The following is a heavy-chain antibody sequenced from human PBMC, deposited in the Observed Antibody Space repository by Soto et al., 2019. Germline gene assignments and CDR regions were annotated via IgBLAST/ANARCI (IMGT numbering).Heavy chain of an antibody. J-gene: IGHJ5*02. CDR1: GGSISGYY. CDR3: ARGVRRGWSLNWFDP. V-gene: IGHV4-59*12. D-gene: IGHD2-15*01. CDR2: IYYRGST. Sequence: PSETLSLTCTVSGGSISGYYWSWIRQAPGKGLEYIGYIYYRGSTNYNPSLKSRVTMSVDTSKNQFSLKLSSVTAADTAVYYCARGVRRGWSLNWFDPWGQGTLVTVSS.